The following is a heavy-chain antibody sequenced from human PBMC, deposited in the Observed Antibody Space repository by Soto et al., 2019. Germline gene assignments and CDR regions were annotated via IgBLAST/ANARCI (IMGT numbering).Heavy chain of an antibody. CDR3: ARVFYDDSSADDAFDF. CDR1: GYTFTSYG. V-gene: IGHV1-18*01. J-gene: IGHJ3*01. CDR2: INAYDGST. D-gene: IGHD3-22*01. Sequence: GASVKVSCKASGYTFTSYGMRRVRQAPGQGLEWVGGINAYDGSTNYAQKVQGRATMTTDTSTSTVYMELRSLRSDDTAVYYCARVFYDDSSADDAFDFWGQGTMVTVSS.